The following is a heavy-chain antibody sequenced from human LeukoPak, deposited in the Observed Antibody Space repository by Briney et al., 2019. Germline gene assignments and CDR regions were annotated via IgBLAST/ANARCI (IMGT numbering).Heavy chain of an antibody. Sequence: GGSLRLSCAASGFTFSSYGMHWVRQAPGKGLEWVAVISYDGSNKYYADSVKGRFTISRDNSKNTLYLQMNSLRAEDTAVYYCAKGTSGWYLDYWGQGTLVTVSS. CDR3: AKGTSGWYLDY. CDR2: ISYDGSNK. V-gene: IGHV3-30*18. J-gene: IGHJ4*02. D-gene: IGHD6-19*01. CDR1: GFTFSSYG.